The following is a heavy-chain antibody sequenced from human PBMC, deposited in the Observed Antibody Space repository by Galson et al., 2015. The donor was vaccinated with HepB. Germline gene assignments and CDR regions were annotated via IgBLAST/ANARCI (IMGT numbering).Heavy chain of an antibody. Sequence: ETLSLTCTVSGGSINYYYWSWIRQSPGKGLEWIGYIYYSGSTNYNPSLKSRVTISVDTSKNQFSLKLSSVTAADTAVYYCARFDRSSSWYGPLGLTPYYYGMDVWGQGTTVTVSS. CDR3: ARFDRSSSWYGPLGLTPYYYGMDV. V-gene: IGHV4-59*08. D-gene: IGHD6-13*01. CDR1: GGSINYYY. CDR2: IYYSGST. J-gene: IGHJ6*02.